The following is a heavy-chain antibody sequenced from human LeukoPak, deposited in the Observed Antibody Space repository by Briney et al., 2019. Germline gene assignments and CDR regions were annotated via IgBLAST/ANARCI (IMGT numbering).Heavy chain of an antibody. D-gene: IGHD5-12*01. CDR3: VKPPEWLRLRAYAFDI. Sequence: GGSLRLSCVASGFTFSDYGMSWVRHSPEKGLEWVAGISGSGDHTYYGDSVKGRFIISRDNSRNTVYLQLNSLTAEDTALYYCVKPPEWLRLRAYAFDIWGQGTRVTVSS. CDR1: GFTFSDYG. CDR2: ISGSGDHT. V-gene: IGHV3-23*01. J-gene: IGHJ3*02.